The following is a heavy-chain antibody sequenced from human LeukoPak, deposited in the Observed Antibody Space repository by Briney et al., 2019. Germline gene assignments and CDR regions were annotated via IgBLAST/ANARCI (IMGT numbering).Heavy chain of an antibody. CDR1: GFTFSSYW. CDR3: ACYGIVPPY. D-gene: IGHD2-2*01. Sequence: GGSLRLSCAASGFTFSSYWTHWVRQAPGKGLVWVSHINNDGSTTSYADSVKGRFTISRDNAKNTLYLQMNGLRTEDTAVYYCACYGIVPPYWGQGTLVTVSS. J-gene: IGHJ4*02. V-gene: IGHV3-74*01. CDR2: INNDGSTT.